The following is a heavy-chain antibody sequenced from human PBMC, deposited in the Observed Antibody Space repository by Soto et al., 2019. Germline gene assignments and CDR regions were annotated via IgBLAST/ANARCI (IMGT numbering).Heavy chain of an antibody. D-gene: IGHD4-17*01. V-gene: IGHV3-30-3*01. CDR2: ISYDGSNK. Sequence: QVQLVESGGGVVQPGRSLRLSCAASGFTFSSYAMHWVRQAPGKGLEWVAVISYDGSNKYYADSVKGRFTISRDNSKNTPYLQMNSLRAEDTAVYYCARDYGDYTIDYWGQGTLVTVSS. J-gene: IGHJ4*02. CDR3: ARDYGDYTIDY. CDR1: GFTFSSYA.